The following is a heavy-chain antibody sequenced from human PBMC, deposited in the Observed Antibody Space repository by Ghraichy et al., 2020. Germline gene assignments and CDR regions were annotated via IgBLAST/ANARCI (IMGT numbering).Heavy chain of an antibody. CDR1: GFTFSSYW. CDR3: ASSLGGFRELFSFDI. V-gene: IGHV3-7*03. D-gene: IGHD3-10*01. CDR2: IKQDGSEK. J-gene: IGHJ3*02. Sequence: GGSLRLSCAASGFTFSSYWMSWVRQAPGKGLEWVANIKQDGSEKYYVDSVKGRFTISRDNAKNSLYLQMNSLRAEDTAVYYCASSLGGFRELFSFDIWGQGTMVTVSS.